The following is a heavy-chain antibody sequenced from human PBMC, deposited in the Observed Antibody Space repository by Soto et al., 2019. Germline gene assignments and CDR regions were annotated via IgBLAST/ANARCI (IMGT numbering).Heavy chain of an antibody. Sequence: GGSLRLSCAASGFTFSSYSMNWVRQAPGKGLEWVSSISSSSSYIYYADSVKGRFTISRDNAKNSLYLQMNSLRAEDTAVYYCARGGSGDPDYFDYWGQGTLVTVSS. CDR1: GFTFSSYS. CDR3: ARGGSGDPDYFDY. D-gene: IGHD7-27*01. J-gene: IGHJ4*02. CDR2: ISSSSSYI. V-gene: IGHV3-21*01.